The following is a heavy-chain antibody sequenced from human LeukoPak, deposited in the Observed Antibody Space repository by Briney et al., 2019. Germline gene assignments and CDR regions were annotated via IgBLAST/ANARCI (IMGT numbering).Heavy chain of an antibody. CDR2: ISYDGINK. CDR1: GLTFSSYS. V-gene: IGHV3-30-3*01. D-gene: IGHD5-12*01. CDR3: VRVGLRGTYDYYFDY. Sequence: GGSLRLSCAASGLTFSSYSMHWVRQAPGKGLEWVALISYDGINKYYADSVKGRFTISRDNSKNTLYLQMSSVRAEDTAVYYCVRVGLRGTYDYYFDYWGQGTLVTVSS. J-gene: IGHJ4*02.